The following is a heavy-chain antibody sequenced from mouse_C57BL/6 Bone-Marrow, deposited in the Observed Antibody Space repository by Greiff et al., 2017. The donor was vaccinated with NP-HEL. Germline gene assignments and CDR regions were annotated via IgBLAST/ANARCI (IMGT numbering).Heavy chain of an antibody. CDR2: IYPGSGST. CDR3: ERGYYGSSYLHYYAMDY. D-gene: IGHD1-1*01. J-gene: IGHJ4*01. Sequence: QVQLQQPGAELVKPGASVKMSCKASGYTFTSYWITWVKQRPGQGLEWIGDIYPGSGSTNYNEKFKSKATLTVDTSSSTAYMQLSSLTSEDSAVYYCERGYYGSSYLHYYAMDYWGQGTSVTVSS. CDR1: GYTFTSYW. V-gene: IGHV1-55*01.